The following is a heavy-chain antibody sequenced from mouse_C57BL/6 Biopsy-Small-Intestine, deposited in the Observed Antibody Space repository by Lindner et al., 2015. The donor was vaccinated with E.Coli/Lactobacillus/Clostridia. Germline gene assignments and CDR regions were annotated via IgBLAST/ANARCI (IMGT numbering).Heavy chain of an antibody. V-gene: IGHV1-47*01. Sequence: VQLQESGAELVKPGASVKMSCKASGYTFTTYPIGWMKQNHGKSLEWIGNFHPYNDDTKYNEKFRGKATLTVEKSSSTVYLELSRLTSDDSAVYYCARGSSGFYAMDYWGQGTSVTVSS. CDR3: ARGSSGFYAMDY. CDR1: GYTFTTYP. CDR2: FHPYNDDT. D-gene: IGHD3-2*02. J-gene: IGHJ4*01.